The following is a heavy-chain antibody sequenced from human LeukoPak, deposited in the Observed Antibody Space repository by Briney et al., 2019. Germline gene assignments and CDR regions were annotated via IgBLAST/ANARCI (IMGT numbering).Heavy chain of an antibody. D-gene: IGHD3-22*01. CDR2: ISSSSGYI. CDR3: ARGPNYYDSSGYYSEY. CDR1: GFTFSSYS. J-gene: IGHJ4*02. Sequence: PGGSLRLSCAASGFTFSSYSMNWVRQAPGKGLEWVSSISSSSGYIFHADSVKGRFTISRDNAKNSLYLQMNSLRAEDTAVYYCARGPNYYDSSGYYSEYWGQGTLVTVSS. V-gene: IGHV3-21*01.